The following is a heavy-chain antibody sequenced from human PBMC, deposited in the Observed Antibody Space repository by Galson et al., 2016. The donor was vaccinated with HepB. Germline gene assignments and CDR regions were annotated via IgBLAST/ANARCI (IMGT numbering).Heavy chain of an antibody. CDR2: ISGSGGST. V-gene: IGHV3-23*01. Sequence: SLRLSCAASGFTFSSHVMSWVRQAPGKGLEWVSAISGSGGSTYYADSVKGRFTISRDNSKNTLYLQMNSLRAEDTAVYYCAKVKTGGDYDFWSLDYWGQGTLVTVSS. D-gene: IGHD3-3*01. CDR3: AKVKTGGDYDFWSLDY. CDR1: GFTFSSHV. J-gene: IGHJ4*02.